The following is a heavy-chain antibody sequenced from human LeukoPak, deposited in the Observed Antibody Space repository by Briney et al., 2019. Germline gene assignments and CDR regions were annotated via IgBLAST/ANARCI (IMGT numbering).Heavy chain of an antibody. CDR2: MNPNSGNT. J-gene: IGHJ5*02. Sequence: ASVKVSCKASGYTFISYDINWVRQATGQGLEWMGWMNPNSGNTGYAQEFQGRVTMTRNTSISTAYMELSSLTSEDTAVYYCARKNYGSNRWFDPWGQGTLVTVSS. D-gene: IGHD4/OR15-4a*01. V-gene: IGHV1-8*01. CDR1: GYTFISYD. CDR3: ARKNYGSNRWFDP.